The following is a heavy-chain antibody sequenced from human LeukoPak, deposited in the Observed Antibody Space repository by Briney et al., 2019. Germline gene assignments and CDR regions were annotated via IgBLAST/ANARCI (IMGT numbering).Heavy chain of an antibody. Sequence: PSETLSLTWTVACGYISSYYWNWIRQPPGKGLEWIGYIYYSGSTNYNPSLKSRVISINTTKNQFSLKLSSVTAADTAVYYCARKYCSTTNCSPFDPWGQGTLVTVSS. V-gene: IGHV4-59*01. CDR2: IYYSGST. CDR3: ARKYCSTTNCSPFDP. D-gene: IGHD2-2*01. CDR1: CGYISSYY. J-gene: IGHJ5*02.